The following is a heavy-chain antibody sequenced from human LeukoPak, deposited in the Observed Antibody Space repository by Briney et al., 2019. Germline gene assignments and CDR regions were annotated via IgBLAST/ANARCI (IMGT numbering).Heavy chain of an antibody. Sequence: SDTLSLTCTVSGGAISGYYWSWIRQSPGMGREWIGYIYYSGTTNYNPSLKSRLTMSVDTSKDQFSLNLSSVTAADTAVYYCSRVGSGYYYYYMDVWGKGTTVTVSS. CDR2: IYYSGTT. D-gene: IGHD3-3*01. CDR3: SRVGSGYYYYYMDV. V-gene: IGHV4-59*07. J-gene: IGHJ6*03. CDR1: GGAISGYY.